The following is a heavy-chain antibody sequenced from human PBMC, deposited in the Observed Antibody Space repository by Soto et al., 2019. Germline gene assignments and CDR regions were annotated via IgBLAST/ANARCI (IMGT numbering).Heavy chain of an antibody. CDR2: INPSGGST. CDR3: ARDLGNYSSGWLEYFQH. CDR1: GYTFTSYY. V-gene: IGHV1-46*03. Sequence: GASVKVSCKASGYTFTSYYMHWVRQAPGQGLEWMGIINPSGGSTSYAQKFQGRVTMTRDTPTSTVYMELSSLRSEDTAVYYCARDLGNYSSGWLEYFQHWGQGTLVTVSS. D-gene: IGHD6-19*01. J-gene: IGHJ1*01.